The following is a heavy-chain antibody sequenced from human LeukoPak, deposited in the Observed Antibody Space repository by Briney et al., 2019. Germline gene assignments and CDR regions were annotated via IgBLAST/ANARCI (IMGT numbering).Heavy chain of an antibody. V-gene: IGHV3-30*02. J-gene: IGHJ6*03. D-gene: IGHD6-19*01. CDR1: GFTFSSYD. Sequence: GGSLRLSCAASGFTFSSYDIHWVRQAPGKGLEWVAFIRYDGSNKYYADSVRGRFTISRDNSKNTLYLQMNSLRAEDTAVYFCAKGSKAVLFTRDHYMDVWGKGTTVTVSS. CDR3: AKGSKAVLFTRDHYMDV. CDR2: IRYDGSNK.